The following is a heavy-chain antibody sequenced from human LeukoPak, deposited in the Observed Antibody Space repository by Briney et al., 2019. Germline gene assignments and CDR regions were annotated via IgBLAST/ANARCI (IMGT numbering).Heavy chain of an antibody. V-gene: IGHV1-2*02. CDR3: ARADHILTGSRYGMDV. J-gene: IGHJ6*02. D-gene: IGHD3-9*01. CDR1: GYTFTGYY. CDR2: INPNSGGT. Sequence: GASVKVSCKASGYTFTGYYMHWVRQAPGQGLEWMRWINPNSGGTNYAQKFQGRVTMTRDTSISTAYMELSRLRSDDTAVYYCARADHILTGSRYGMDVWGQGTTVTVSS.